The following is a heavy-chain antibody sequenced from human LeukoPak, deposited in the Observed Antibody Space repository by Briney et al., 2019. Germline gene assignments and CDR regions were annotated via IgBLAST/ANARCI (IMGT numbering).Heavy chain of an antibody. J-gene: IGHJ6*03. CDR2: IRSKTNNYAT. CDR1: GITFDGSP. Sequence: GGSLKLSCAASGITFDGSPIHWVRQASGEGLEWVGRIRSKTNNYATGYAASVKGRFLISRDDSKNMSYLQMNSLKTEDTAVYYCQAYYYYYMDVWGKGTTVTVS. V-gene: IGHV3-73*01. CDR3: QAYYYYYMDV.